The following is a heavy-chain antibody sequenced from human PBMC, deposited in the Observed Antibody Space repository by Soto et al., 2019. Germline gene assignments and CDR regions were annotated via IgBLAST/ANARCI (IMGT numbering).Heavy chain of an antibody. CDR3: ARGYDYGDYHFDY. CDR1: GGTFSSYT. Sequence: QVQLGQSGAEVKKPGSSVKVSCKASGGTFSSYTISWVRQAPGQGLEWMGRIIPILGIANYAQKFQGRVTIIAEKCTSTAYVELRSLRSEDTAVYYCARGYDYGDYHFDYRGQGTLVTVSP. D-gene: IGHD4-17*01. CDR2: IIPILGIA. V-gene: IGHV1-69*02. J-gene: IGHJ4*01.